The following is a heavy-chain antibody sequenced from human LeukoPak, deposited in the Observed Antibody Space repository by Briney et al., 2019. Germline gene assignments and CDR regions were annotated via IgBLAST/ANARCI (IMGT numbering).Heavy chain of an antibody. CDR2: ISGYNGDR. CDR3: ARAAIYYYYMDV. J-gene: IGHJ6*03. CDR1: RYSLTSYG. V-gene: IGHV1-18*01. D-gene: IGHD2-21*01. Sequence: GASVKVSCRASRYSLTSYGINWVRPAPAQGLEWMGWISGYNGDRNYAQKLQDRVTMTTDTSTSTAYMELRGLRSDDTAGYYCARAAIYYYYMDVWGKGTTVTVSS.